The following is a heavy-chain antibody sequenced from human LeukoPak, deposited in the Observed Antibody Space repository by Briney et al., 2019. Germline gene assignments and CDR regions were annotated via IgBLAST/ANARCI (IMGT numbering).Heavy chain of an antibody. CDR3: AKAGGAARWSTDFDY. CDR1: GFTVSSNY. D-gene: IGHD2-8*01. Sequence: GGSLRLSCAASGFTVSSNYMSWVRQAPGKGLEWVSAISGSGGSTYYADSVKGRFTISRDNSKNTLYLQMNSLRAEDTAVYYCAKAGGAARWSTDFDYWGQGTLVTVSS. V-gene: IGHV3-23*01. CDR2: ISGSGGST. J-gene: IGHJ4*02.